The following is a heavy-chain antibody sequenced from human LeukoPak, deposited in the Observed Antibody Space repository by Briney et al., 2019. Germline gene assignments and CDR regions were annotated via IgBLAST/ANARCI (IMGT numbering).Heavy chain of an antibody. D-gene: IGHD3-10*01. CDR2: ISGSGGST. J-gene: IGHJ4*02. V-gene: IGHV3-23*01. CDR1: GFTFSSYA. CDR3: AKDPLLVRGFDS. Sequence: GGSLRLSCAASGFTFSSYAMSWVRQAPGKGLEWVSAISGSGGSTYYADSVKGRFTISRDNSKTPLYLQMNSLSAEDTAVYYCAKDPLLVRGFDSWGQGTLVTVSS.